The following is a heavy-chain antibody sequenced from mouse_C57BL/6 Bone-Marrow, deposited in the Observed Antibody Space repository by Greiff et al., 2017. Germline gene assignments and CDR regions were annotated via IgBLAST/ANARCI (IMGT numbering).Heavy chain of an antibody. CDR3: AREDYDDYYAMDY. Sequence: LVESGAELVRPGTSVKVSCKASGYAFTNYLIEWVKQRPGQGLEWIGVINPGSGGTNYNEKFKGKATLTADKSSSTAYMQLSSLTSEDSAVYFCAREDYDDYYAMDYWGQGTSVTVSS. V-gene: IGHV1-54*01. CDR2: INPGSGGT. CDR1: GYAFTNYL. J-gene: IGHJ4*01. D-gene: IGHD2-4*01.